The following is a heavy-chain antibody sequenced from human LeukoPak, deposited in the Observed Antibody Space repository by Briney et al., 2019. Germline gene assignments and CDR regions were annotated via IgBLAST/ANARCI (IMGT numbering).Heavy chain of an antibody. CDR3: ARSTQLELPDY. CDR2: MNPNSGNT. V-gene: IGHV1-8*03. CDR1: GYTFTSYD. J-gene: IGHJ4*02. Sequence: VASVKVSCKASGYTFTSYDINWVRQATGQGLEWMGWMNPNSGNTGYAQNFQGRVTITTNTSISTAYMELSSLRSEDTAVYYCARSTQLELPDYWGQGTLVTVSS. D-gene: IGHD1-1*01.